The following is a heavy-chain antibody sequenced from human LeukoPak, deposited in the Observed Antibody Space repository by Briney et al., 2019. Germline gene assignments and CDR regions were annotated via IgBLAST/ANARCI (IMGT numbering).Heavy chain of an antibody. D-gene: IGHD5-18*01. CDR3: ARDDVDTALLA. J-gene: IGHJ5*02. CDR1: GYSLTGYH. Sequence: ASVKVSCKASGYSLTGYHMHWVRQAPGQGLEWMGIINPSGGSTSYAQKFQGRVTMTRDTSTSTVYMELSSLRSEDPAVYYCARDDVDTALLAWGQGTLVTVSS. V-gene: IGHV1-46*01. CDR2: INPSGGST.